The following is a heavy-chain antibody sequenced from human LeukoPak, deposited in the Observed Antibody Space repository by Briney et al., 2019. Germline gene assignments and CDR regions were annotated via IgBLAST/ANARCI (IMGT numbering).Heavy chain of an antibody. Sequence: GESLKISCKGSGYSFTSYWIGWVRQMPGKGLEWLRIIYPGDSDTTYSPSFQGQVTISADKSISTAYLQWSSLKASDTAIYYCAVSIGSSWYIGFDYWGQGTLVTVSS. J-gene: IGHJ4*02. CDR1: GYSFTSYW. V-gene: IGHV5-51*01. CDR3: AVSIGSSWYIGFDY. CDR2: IYPGDSDT. D-gene: IGHD6-13*01.